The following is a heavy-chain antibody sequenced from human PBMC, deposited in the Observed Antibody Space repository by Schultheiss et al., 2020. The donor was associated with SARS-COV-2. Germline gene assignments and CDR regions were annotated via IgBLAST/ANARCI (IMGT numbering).Heavy chain of an antibody. V-gene: IGHV3-21*01. CDR1: GFTFSSYS. J-gene: IGHJ4*02. CDR3: GRDRDEGGYVVGY. CDR2: ISSSSSYI. Sequence: GGSLRLSCAASGFTFSSYSMNWVRQAPGKGLEWVSSISSSSSYIYYADSVKGRFTISRDNAKNSLYLQMNSLRAEDTAVYFCGRDRDEGGYVVGYWGQGTLVTVSS. D-gene: IGHD3-16*01.